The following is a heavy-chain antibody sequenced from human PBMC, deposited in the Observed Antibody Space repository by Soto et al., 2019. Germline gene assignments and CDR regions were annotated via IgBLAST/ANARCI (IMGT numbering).Heavy chain of an antibody. CDR3: AREYTGYDFWSGPYGMDV. Sequence: EVQLVESGGGLVKPGGSLRLSCAASGFTFSSYSMNWVRQAPGKGLEWVSSISSSSSYIYYADSVKGRFTISRGNAKNSLYLQMNSLRAEDTAVYYCAREYTGYDFWSGPYGMDVWGQGTTVTVSS. V-gene: IGHV3-21*01. CDR2: ISSSSSYI. CDR1: GFTFSSYS. J-gene: IGHJ6*02. D-gene: IGHD3-3*01.